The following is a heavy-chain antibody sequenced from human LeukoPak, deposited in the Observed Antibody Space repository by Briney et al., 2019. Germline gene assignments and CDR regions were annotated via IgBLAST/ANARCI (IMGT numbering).Heavy chain of an antibody. CDR2: IIPIFGTA. Sequence: SVKVSCKASGGTFSSYAISWVRQAPGQGLEWMGGIIPIFGTANYAQKFQGRVTITADESTSAAYMELSSLRSEDTAVYYCARQFWSGYYTRFDPWGQGTLVTVSS. V-gene: IGHV1-69*13. D-gene: IGHD3-3*02. CDR3: ARQFWSGYYTRFDP. CDR1: GGTFSSYA. J-gene: IGHJ5*02.